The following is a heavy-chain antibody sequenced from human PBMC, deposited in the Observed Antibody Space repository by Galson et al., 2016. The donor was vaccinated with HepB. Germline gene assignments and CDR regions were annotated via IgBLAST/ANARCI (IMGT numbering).Heavy chain of an antibody. Sequence: SVKVSCKASGGTFSSYALHWVRQAPGQGLEWMGGIIPIFATANYAQKFQGRVTMTADISTSTAYMELSSLRSEDTAVYYCARQYHLLYYFFDNWGQGTLVTVSS. CDR1: GGTFSSYA. D-gene: IGHD2-2*02. V-gene: IGHV1-69*06. CDR2: IIPIFATA. J-gene: IGHJ4*02. CDR3: ARQYHLLYYFFDN.